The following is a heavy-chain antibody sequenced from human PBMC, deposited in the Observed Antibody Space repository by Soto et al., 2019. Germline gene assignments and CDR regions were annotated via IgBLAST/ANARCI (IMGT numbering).Heavy chain of an antibody. CDR1: GASITSSGYY. CDR2: IYYRGTT. V-gene: IGHV4-31*03. D-gene: IGHD2-21*02. CDR3: ARATASHYFDY. J-gene: IGHJ4*02. Sequence: QVQLQESGPGLVKPSQTLSLTCTLSGASITSSGYYWSWIRQHPGKGLEWIGYIYYRGTTYFNPSLKSRVTISTDTSKKEFSRNLTSVTAADTAVYYCARATASHYFDYWGRGILVTVSS.